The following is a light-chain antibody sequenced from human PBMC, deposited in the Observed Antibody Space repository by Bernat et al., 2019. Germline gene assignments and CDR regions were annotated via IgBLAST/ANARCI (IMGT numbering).Light chain of an antibody. J-gene: IGKJ4*01. Sequence: DIQMTQSPSSLSASVGDRVTITCQASEDINNYLNWYQQKPGKAPKLLIYDASNLETGVPSRFSGSGSGTDFTFTISSLQPEDFATYHCQQYDNFPLTFGGGTKVETK. V-gene: IGKV1-33*01. CDR3: QQYDNFPLT. CDR1: EDINNY. CDR2: DAS.